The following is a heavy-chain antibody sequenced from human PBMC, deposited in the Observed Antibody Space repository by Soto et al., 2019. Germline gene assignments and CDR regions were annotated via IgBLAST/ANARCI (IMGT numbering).Heavy chain of an antibody. CDR1: GGSISSGGYY. J-gene: IGHJ5*02. D-gene: IGHD6-13*01. V-gene: IGHV4-31*03. Sequence: QVQLQESGPGLVKPSQTLSLTCTVSGGSISSGGYYWSWIRQHPGKGLEWIGYIYYSGSTYYNPSLKSRLTISVDTSKNQFSLKLSSVTAAEMAVYYCSRRAAAGRSRFDPWGQGTLVTVSS. CDR2: IYYSGST. CDR3: SRRAAAGRSRFDP.